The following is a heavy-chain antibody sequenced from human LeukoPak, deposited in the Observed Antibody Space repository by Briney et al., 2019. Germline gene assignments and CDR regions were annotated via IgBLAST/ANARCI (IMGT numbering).Heavy chain of an antibody. CDR2: ISYDGSNK. Sequence: GGSLRLSCEASGFTFSSYAMHWVRQAPGKGLEWVAVISYDGSNKYYADSVKGRFTISRDNSKNTLYLQMNSLRAEDTAVYYCARAYMGCSSTSCYTGLDYWGQGTLVTVSS. CDR3: ARAYMGCSSTSCYTGLDY. J-gene: IGHJ4*02. V-gene: IGHV3-30-3*01. D-gene: IGHD2-2*02. CDR1: GFTFSSYA.